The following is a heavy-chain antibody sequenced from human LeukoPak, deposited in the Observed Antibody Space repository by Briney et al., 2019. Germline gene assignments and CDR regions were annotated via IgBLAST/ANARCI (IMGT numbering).Heavy chain of an antibody. CDR3: ATGTFYDSSGLHY. V-gene: IGHV1-69-2*01. J-gene: IGHJ4*02. CDR1: GYTFTDYY. CDR2: VDPEDGET. D-gene: IGHD3-22*01. Sequence: ASVKISCKVSGYTFTDYYMHWVQQAPGEGLEWMGLVDPEDGETIYAEKFQGRVTITADTSTDAAYMELSSLRSEDTAVYYCATGTFYDSSGLHYWGQGTLVAVSS.